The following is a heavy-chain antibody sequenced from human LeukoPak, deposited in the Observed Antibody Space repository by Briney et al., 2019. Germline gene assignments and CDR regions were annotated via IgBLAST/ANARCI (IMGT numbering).Heavy chain of an antibody. D-gene: IGHD6-13*01. CDR3: ARASTAAGTWHWYFDL. CDR2: IYTSGST. J-gene: IGHJ2*01. V-gene: IGHV4-4*07. CDR1: GGSISSYY. Sequence: SETLSLTCTVSGGSISSYYWSWIRQPAGKGLEWIGRIYTSGSTNYNPSLKSRVTMSVDTSKNQFSLKLMSVTAADTAVYYCARASTAAGTWHWYFDLWGRGTLVTVSS.